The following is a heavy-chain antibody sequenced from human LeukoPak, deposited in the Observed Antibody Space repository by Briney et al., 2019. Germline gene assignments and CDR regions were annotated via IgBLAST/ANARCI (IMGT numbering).Heavy chain of an antibody. CDR1: GFTFSSYN. CDR2: ISSSSSYI. V-gene: IGHV3-21*01. CDR3: ARHVVAVGFDY. Sequence: GGSLRLSCAASGFTFSSYNMNWVRQAPGKGLEWVSSISSSSSYIYYADSVKGRFTISRDNAKNSLYLQMNSLRAEDTAVYYCARHVVAVGFDYWGQGTLVTVSS. J-gene: IGHJ4*02. D-gene: IGHD3-22*01.